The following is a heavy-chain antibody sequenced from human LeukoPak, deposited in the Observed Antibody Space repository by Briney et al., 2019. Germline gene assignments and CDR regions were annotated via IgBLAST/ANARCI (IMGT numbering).Heavy chain of an antibody. CDR2: ISYDGSNK. D-gene: IGHD2-2*01. V-gene: IGHV3-30-3*01. CDR1: GFTFSSSA. J-gene: IGHJ6*02. Sequence: PGGSLRLSCAASGFTFSSSAMHWVRQAPDKGLEWVAVISYDGSNKYYADSVKGRFTISRDNSKNTLYLQMNSLRAEDTAVYYCARDSRPYGHLPEGYYYYGMDVWGQGTTVTVSS. CDR3: ARDSRPYGHLPEGYYYYGMDV.